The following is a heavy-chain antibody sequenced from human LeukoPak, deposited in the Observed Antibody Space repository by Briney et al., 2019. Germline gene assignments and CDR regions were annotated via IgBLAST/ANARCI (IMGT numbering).Heavy chain of an antibody. CDR3: ATTTYYYDSSGYYN. V-gene: IGHV4-59*12. Sequence: SETLSLTCTVSGGSISSYYWSWIRQPPGKGLEWIGYIYYSGSTNYNPSLKSRVTISVDTSKNQFSLKLSSVTAADTAVYYCATTTYYYDSSGYYNWGQGTLVTVSS. CDR2: IYYSGST. J-gene: IGHJ4*02. CDR1: GGSISSYY. D-gene: IGHD3-22*01.